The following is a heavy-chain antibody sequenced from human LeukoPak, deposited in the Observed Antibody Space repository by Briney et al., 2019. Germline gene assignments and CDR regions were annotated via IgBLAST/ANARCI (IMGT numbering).Heavy chain of an antibody. CDR3: AKGRISVAGTLDP. J-gene: IGHJ5*02. CDR1: GFTFSSYG. Sequence: GGSLGLSCAASGFTFSSYGMHWVRQAPGKGLEWVAFIRYDGGNKYYADSVKGRFTISRDNSKNTLYLQMNSLRAEDTAVYYCAKGRISVAGTLDPWGQGTLVTVSS. V-gene: IGHV3-30*02. CDR2: IRYDGGNK. D-gene: IGHD6-19*01.